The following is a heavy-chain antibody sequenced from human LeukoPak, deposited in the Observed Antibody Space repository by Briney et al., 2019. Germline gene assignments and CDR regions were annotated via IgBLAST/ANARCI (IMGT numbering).Heavy chain of an antibody. J-gene: IGHJ5*02. CDR1: GFTFSDYY. V-gene: IGHV3-11*04. D-gene: IGHD2-2*01. Sequence: GGSLRLSCAASGFTFSDYYMSWIRQAPGKGLEWVSYISSSGSTIYYADSVKGRFTISRDNSKNTLYLQMNSLRAEDTAVYYCARGAYQLHRGNAAFDPWGQGTLVTVSS. CDR3: ARGAYQLHRGNAAFDP. CDR2: ISSSGSTI.